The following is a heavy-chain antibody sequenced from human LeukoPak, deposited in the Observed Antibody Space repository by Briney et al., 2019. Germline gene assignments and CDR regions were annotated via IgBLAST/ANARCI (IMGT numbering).Heavy chain of an antibody. CDR3: AKDPVYGSGSYSNVSVDY. J-gene: IGHJ4*02. CDR1: GFTFSSYA. Sequence: GGSLRLSCAASGFTFSSYAMHWVRQAPGKGLEWVAVISYDGSNKYYADSVKGRFTISRDNSKNTLYLQMNSLRAEDTAVYYCAKDPVYGSGSYSNVSVDYWGQGTLVTVSS. CDR2: ISYDGSNK. V-gene: IGHV3-30-3*01. D-gene: IGHD3-10*01.